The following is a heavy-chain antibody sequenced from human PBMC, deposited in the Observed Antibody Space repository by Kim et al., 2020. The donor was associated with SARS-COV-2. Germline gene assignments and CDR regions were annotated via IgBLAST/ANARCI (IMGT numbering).Heavy chain of an antibody. J-gene: IGHJ3*02. V-gene: IGHV4-38-2*02. CDR3: ARDRVTMIVVAEGDAFDI. CDR1: GYSISSGYY. Sequence: SETLSLTCTVSGYSISSGYYWGWIRQPPGKGLEWIGSIHHSGSTYYNPSLKSRVTISVDTSKNQFSLKLSSVTAADTAVYYCARDRVTMIVVAEGDAFDIWGQGTMVTVSS. CDR2: IHHSGST. D-gene: IGHD3-22*01.